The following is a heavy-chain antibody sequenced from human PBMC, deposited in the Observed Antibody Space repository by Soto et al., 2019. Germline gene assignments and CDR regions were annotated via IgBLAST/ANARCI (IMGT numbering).Heavy chain of an antibody. CDR1: GGSFSGYY. D-gene: IGHD3-9*01. J-gene: IGHJ6*02. Sequence: PSETLSLTCAVYGGSFSGYYWTWIRQPPGTGLEWIGEINHSGSTNYNPSLKSRVTISVDTSKNQFSLKLSSVTAADTAVYYCARVRVRYFDWLLSPTYYYGMDVWGQGTTVTVSS. CDR3: ARVRVRYFDWLLSPTYYYGMDV. V-gene: IGHV4-34*01. CDR2: INHSGST.